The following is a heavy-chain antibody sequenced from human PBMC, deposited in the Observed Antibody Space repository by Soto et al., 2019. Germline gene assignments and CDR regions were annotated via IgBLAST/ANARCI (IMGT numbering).Heavy chain of an antibody. CDR3: AREYDFWSGYEAY. Sequence: VQLMESGGGLVQPGGSLRLSCAASGFTFSSYSMNWVRQAPGKGLEWVSYISSSSSTIYYADSVKGRFTISRDNAKNSLYLQMNSLRAEDTAVYYCAREYDFWSGYEAYWGQGTLVTVSS. D-gene: IGHD3-3*01. CDR2: ISSSSSTI. CDR1: GFTFSSYS. J-gene: IGHJ4*02. V-gene: IGHV3-48*01.